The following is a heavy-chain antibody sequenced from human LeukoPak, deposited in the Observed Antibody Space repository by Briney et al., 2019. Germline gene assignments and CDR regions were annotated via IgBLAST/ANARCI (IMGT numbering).Heavy chain of an antibody. CDR1: GCSISSYY. Sequence: PSETLSLTCTVSGCSISSYYWSWIRQPPGKGLEWIGYIYYSGSTNYNPSLKSRVTISVDTSKNQFSLKLSSVTAADTAVYYCARDTRGGYYDIHWFDPWGQGTLVTVSS. D-gene: IGHD3-9*01. V-gene: IGHV4-59*01. J-gene: IGHJ5*02. CDR3: ARDTRGGYYDIHWFDP. CDR2: IYYSGST.